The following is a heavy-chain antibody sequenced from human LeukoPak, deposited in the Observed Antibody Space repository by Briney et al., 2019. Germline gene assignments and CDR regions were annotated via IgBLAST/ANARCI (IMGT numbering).Heavy chain of an antibody. D-gene: IGHD5-24*01. V-gene: IGHV4-39*01. CDR2: IYYSGNT. Sequence: SETLSLTCTVSGGSIGSTSYYWAWIRQPPGKGLEWIGSIYYSGNTYYNPSLKGRVTISVDTSKNQFSLKLGSVTAADTAVYYCASNLNGYNNFDYWGQGTLVTVSS. CDR1: GGSIGSTSYY. CDR3: ASNLNGYNNFDY. J-gene: IGHJ4*02.